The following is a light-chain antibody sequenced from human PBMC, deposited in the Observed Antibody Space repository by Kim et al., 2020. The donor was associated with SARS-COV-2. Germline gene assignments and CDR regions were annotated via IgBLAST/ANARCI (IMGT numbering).Light chain of an antibody. Sequence: FGDRVTITCRASQSISSWLAWYQQKPEKAPKLLIYKASSLESGVPSRFSGSGSGTEFTLTISSLQPDDFATYYCQQYNSYSPTWTFGQGTKVDIK. V-gene: IGKV1-5*03. J-gene: IGKJ1*01. CDR2: KAS. CDR3: QQYNSYSPTWT. CDR1: QSISSW.